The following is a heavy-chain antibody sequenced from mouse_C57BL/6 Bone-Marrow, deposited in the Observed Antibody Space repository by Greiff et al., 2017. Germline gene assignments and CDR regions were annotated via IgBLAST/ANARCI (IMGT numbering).Heavy chain of an antibody. CDR2: IYPRDGST. D-gene: IGHD1-1*01. Sequence: VQLQESGPELVKPGASVKLSCKASGYTFTSYDINWVKQRPGQGLEWIGWIYPRDGSTKYNEKFKGKATLTVDTSSSTAYMELHSLTSEDSAVYFCARSYGSSDWYFDVWGTGTTVTVSS. CDR3: ARSYGSSDWYFDV. V-gene: IGHV1-85*01. CDR1: GYTFTSYD. J-gene: IGHJ1*03.